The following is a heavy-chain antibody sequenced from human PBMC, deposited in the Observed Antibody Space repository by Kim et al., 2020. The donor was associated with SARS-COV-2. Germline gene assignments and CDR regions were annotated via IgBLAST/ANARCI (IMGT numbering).Heavy chain of an antibody. V-gene: IGHV3-7*01. Sequence: GGSLRLSCAASGFTFSSYWMSWVRQAPGKGLEWVANIKQDGSEKYYVDSVKGRFTISRDNAKNSLYLQMNSLRAEDTAVYYCARDRPSNIVVVPAAIYFDYWGQGTLVTVSS. J-gene: IGHJ4*02. CDR3: ARDRPSNIVVVPAAIYFDY. D-gene: IGHD2-2*01. CDR1: GFTFSSYW. CDR2: IKQDGSEK.